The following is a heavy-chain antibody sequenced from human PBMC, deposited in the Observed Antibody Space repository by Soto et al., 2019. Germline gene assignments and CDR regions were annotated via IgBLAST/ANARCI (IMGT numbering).Heavy chain of an antibody. D-gene: IGHD6-13*01. V-gene: IGHV6-1*01. Sequence: SQTLSLTCAISGDSVSSNSAAWNWIRQSPSRGLEWLGRTYYRSKWYNDYAVSVKSRITTNPDTSKNQFSLQLNSVTPEDTAVYYCARDQATYSSSWYEYYYYYGMDVWGQGTTVTVSS. J-gene: IGHJ6*02. CDR1: GDSVSSNSAA. CDR3: ARDQATYSSSWYEYYYYYGMDV. CDR2: TYYRSKWYN.